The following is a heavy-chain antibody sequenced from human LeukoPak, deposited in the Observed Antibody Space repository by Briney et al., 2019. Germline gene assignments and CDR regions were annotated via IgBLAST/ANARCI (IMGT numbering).Heavy chain of an antibody. CDR1: GGSISGYY. V-gene: IGHV4-59*01. D-gene: IGHD3-22*01. CDR2: IYYSGST. CDR3: ARGADYYDSSGYYLYYFDY. J-gene: IGHJ4*02. Sequence: SETLSLTCTVSGGSISGYYWSWIRQPPGKGLEWVGYIYYSGSTNYNPSLKSRVTISVDTSKNQFSLKLSSVTAADTAVYYCARGADYYDSSGYYLYYFDYWGQGTLVTVSS.